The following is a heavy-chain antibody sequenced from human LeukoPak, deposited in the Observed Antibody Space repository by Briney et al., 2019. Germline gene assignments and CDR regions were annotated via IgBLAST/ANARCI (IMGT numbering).Heavy chain of an antibody. CDR3: ARVRLYTLDY. D-gene: IGHD3-16*02. J-gene: IGHJ4*02. V-gene: IGHV4-61*01. CDR1: GGSFSSGSYH. CDR2: IYYSGST. Sequence: SETLSLTCTVSGGSFSSGSYHWSWIRQPPGKGLEWIGYIYYSGSTNYNPSLKSRVTISVDTSKNQFSLKLSSVTAADTAVYYCARVRLYTLDYWGQGTLVTVSS.